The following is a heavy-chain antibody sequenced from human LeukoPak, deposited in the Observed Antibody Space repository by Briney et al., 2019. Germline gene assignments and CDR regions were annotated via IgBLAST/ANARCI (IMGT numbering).Heavy chain of an antibody. J-gene: IGHJ4*02. CDR1: GGSISSSSYY. V-gene: IGHV4-39*07. CDR2: IYYSGST. Sequence: PSETLSLTCTVSGGSISSSSYYWGWIRQPPGKGLEWIGSIYYSGSTYYNPSLKSRVTISVDTSKNQFSLKLSSVTAADTAVYYCAREYYDSSRSGDYWGQGTLVTVSS. D-gene: IGHD3-22*01. CDR3: AREYYDSSRSGDY.